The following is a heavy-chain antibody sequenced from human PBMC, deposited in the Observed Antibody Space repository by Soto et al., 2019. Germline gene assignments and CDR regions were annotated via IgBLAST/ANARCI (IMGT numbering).Heavy chain of an antibody. Sequence: SETLSLTCTVSGGSISSGGYYWSWIRQHPGKGLEWIGYIYYSGSTYYNPSLKSRVTISVDTSKNQFSLKLSSVTAADTAVYYCARGAHYSSPFRWFDPWGQGTLVTVTS. V-gene: IGHV4-31*03. D-gene: IGHD6-13*01. J-gene: IGHJ5*02. CDR3: ARGAHYSSPFRWFDP. CDR1: GGSISSGGYY. CDR2: IYYSGST.